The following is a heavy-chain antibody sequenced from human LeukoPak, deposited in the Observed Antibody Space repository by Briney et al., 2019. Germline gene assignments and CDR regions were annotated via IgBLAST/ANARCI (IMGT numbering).Heavy chain of an antibody. J-gene: IGHJ4*02. CDR1: GGSFSSYY. D-gene: IGHD6-13*01. CDR3: ARVGSSWYEVNLYYFDY. V-gene: IGHV4-39*07. Sequence: SETLSLTCAVYGGSFSSYYWGWIRQPPGKGLEWIGSIYYSGSTYYNPSLKSRVTISVDTSKNQFSLKLSSVTAADTAVYYCARVGSSWYEVNLYYFDYWGQGTLVTVSS. CDR2: IYYSGST.